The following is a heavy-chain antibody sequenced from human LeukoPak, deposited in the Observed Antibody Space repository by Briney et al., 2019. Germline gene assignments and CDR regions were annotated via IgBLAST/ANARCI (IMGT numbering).Heavy chain of an antibody. D-gene: IGHD3-3*01. V-gene: IGHV4-30-4*08. J-gene: IGHJ3*02. Sequence: PSQTLSLTCTVSGGSIGSGDYYWSWIRQPPGKGLEWIGYIYYSGSTYYNPSLKSRVTISVDTSKNQFSLKLSSVTAADTAVYYCARGLNYHFDALDIWGQGTMVTVSS. CDR1: GGSIGSGDYY. CDR2: IYYSGST. CDR3: ARGLNYHFDALDI.